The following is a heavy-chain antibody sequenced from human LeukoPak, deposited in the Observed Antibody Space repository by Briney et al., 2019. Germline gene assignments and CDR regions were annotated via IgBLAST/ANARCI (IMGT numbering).Heavy chain of an antibody. CDR3: ARDFFPIVDSTWYEIGY. V-gene: IGHV3-30-3*01. Sequence: PGGSLRLYCAASGFTFNDYAMYWVRQAPGKGLEWVTLISYDGYDQSYADSVRGRFTISRDNSKNTLYLQMDSLRTEDTAVYYCARDFFPIVDSTWYEIGYWGQGTLVTVSS. CDR2: ISYDGYDQ. J-gene: IGHJ4*02. D-gene: IGHD6-13*01. CDR1: GFTFNDYA.